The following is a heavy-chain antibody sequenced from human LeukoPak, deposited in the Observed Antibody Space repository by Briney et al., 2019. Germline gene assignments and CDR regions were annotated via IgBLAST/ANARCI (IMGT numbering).Heavy chain of an antibody. CDR1: GFTFNIYP. J-gene: IGHJ4*02. CDR3: AKSRVVDRRGYFDY. D-gene: IGHD2-15*01. Sequence: PGGSLRLSCVASGFTFNIYPMTWVPQSPEKGLEWGSTIGTGGDTYYADSVKGRFTISRDDSKNTLYLQMHSLGAEDTAVYYCAKSRVVDRRGYFDYWGQETLVTVSS. CDR2: IGTGGDT. V-gene: IGHV3-23*01.